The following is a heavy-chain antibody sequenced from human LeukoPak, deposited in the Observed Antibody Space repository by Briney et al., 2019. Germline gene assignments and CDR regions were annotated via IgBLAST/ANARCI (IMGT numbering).Heavy chain of an antibody. J-gene: IGHJ3*02. CDR1: GFTFSSTS. D-gene: IGHD3-10*01. CDR3: ARGGAWFGELLYAFDI. CDR2: ISYDGSNK. V-gene: IGHV3-30*04. Sequence: GGSLRLSCAASGFTFSSTSMSWVRQAPGKGLEWVAVISYDGSNKYYADSVKGRFTISRDNSKNTLYLQMNSLRAEDTAVYYCARGGAWFGELLYAFDIWGQGTMVTVSS.